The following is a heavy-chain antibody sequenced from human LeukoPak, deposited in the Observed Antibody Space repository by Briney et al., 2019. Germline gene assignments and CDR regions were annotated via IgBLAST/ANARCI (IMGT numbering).Heavy chain of an antibody. V-gene: IGHV1-2*02. CDR3: ARSGVNELRYFDWLLYGANYYYYYYYMDV. CDR2: INPNSGGT. J-gene: IGHJ6*03. Sequence: GASVKVSCKASGYTFTGYYMHWVRQAPGQGLEWMGWINPNSGGTNYGQKFQGRVTMTRDTSISTAYMELSRLRSDDTAVYYCARSGVNELRYFDWLLYGANYYYYYYYMDVWGKGTTVTISS. D-gene: IGHD3-9*01. CDR1: GYTFTGYY.